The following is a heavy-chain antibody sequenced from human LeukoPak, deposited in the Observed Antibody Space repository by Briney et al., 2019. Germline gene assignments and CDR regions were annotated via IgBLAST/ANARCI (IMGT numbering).Heavy chain of an antibody. Sequence: PGGSLRLSCAASGFTFSSYGMHWVRQVPGKGLEWVANINQDGSEKYFVDSVKGRFTISRDNAKNSLYLQMNSLRAEDTAVYYCAELGITMIGGVWGKGTTVTISS. CDR1: GFTFSSYG. CDR2: INQDGSEK. D-gene: IGHD3-10*02. CDR3: AELGITMIGGV. J-gene: IGHJ6*04. V-gene: IGHV3-7*01.